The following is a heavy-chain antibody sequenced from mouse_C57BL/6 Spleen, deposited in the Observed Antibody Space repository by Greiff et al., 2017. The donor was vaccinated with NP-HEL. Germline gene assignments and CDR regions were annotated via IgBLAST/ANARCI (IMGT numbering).Heavy chain of an antibody. V-gene: IGHV1-63*01. CDR2: IYPGGGYT. CDR3: ARRTTVVATDGYFDY. Sequence: QVQLQQSGAELVRPGTSVKMSCKASGYTFTNYWIGWAKQRPGHGLEWIGDIYPGGGYTNYNEKFKGKATLTADKSSSTAYMQRSSLTSEDSASYYCARRTTVVATDGYFDYWGQGTTLTVSS. J-gene: IGHJ2*01. CDR1: GYTFTNYW. D-gene: IGHD1-1*01.